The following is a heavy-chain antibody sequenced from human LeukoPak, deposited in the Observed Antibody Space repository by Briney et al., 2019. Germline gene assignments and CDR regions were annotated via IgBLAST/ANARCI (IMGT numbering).Heavy chain of an antibody. Sequence: GGSLRLSCAASGFTFSSYGMHWVRQAPGKGLEGAAVIWYDGSNKYYADSVKGRFTISRDNSKNTLYLQMNSLRAEDTAVYYCARQYSYYYDSSGYYDDLYNWFDPWGQGTLVTVSS. CDR1: GFTFSSYG. CDR2: IWYDGSNK. J-gene: IGHJ5*02. D-gene: IGHD3-22*01. CDR3: ARQYSYYYDSSGYYDDLYNWFDP. V-gene: IGHV3-33*01.